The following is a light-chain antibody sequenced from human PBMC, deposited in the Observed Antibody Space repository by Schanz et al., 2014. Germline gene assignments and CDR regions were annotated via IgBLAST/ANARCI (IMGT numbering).Light chain of an antibody. J-gene: IGKJ1*01. V-gene: IGKV3-20*01. CDR3: QQYGNSPWT. Sequence: EIVMTQSPATLSVSPGERATLSCRASQSVSSNLAWYQQKPGQAPRLLIYGASSRATGIPDRFSGSGSGTDFTLTISSLEPEDFAVYYCQQYGNSPWTFGQGTKVEIK. CDR1: QSVSSN. CDR2: GAS.